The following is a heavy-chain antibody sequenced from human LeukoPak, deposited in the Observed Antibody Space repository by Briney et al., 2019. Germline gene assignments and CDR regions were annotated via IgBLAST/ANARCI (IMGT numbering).Heavy chain of an antibody. CDR1: GFTFSTYW. CDR3: ARSEWSNWYFDL. J-gene: IGHJ2*01. Sequence: GGSLRLSCAASGFTFSTYWMNWVRQAPGKGLEWVANIKQDGSEKYYVDSVKGRFTLSRDSAKNSLYLQMNSLRAEDTAVYYCARSEWSNWYFDLWGRGTLVTVSS. D-gene: IGHD3-3*01. V-gene: IGHV3-7*03. CDR2: IKQDGSEK.